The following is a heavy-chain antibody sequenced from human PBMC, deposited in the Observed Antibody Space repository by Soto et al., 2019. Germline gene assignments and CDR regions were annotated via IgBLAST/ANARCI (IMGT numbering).Heavy chain of an antibody. Sequence: WETLSLTCTVSGGSISSSSYYWGWIRQPPGKGLEWIGSIYYSGSTYYNPSLKSRVTISVDTSKNQFSLKLSSVTAADTAVYYCASQYYDFWSGHNNWFDPWGQGTLVTVSS. J-gene: IGHJ5*02. CDR3: ASQYYDFWSGHNNWFDP. V-gene: IGHV4-39*01. D-gene: IGHD3-3*01. CDR2: IYYSGST. CDR1: GGSISSSSYY.